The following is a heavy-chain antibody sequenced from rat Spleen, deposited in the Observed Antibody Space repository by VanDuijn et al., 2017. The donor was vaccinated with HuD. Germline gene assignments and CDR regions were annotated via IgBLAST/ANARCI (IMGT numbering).Heavy chain of an antibody. J-gene: IGHJ3*01. CDR1: GFTFSDFG. CDR3: ASGIPRWFAY. D-gene: IGHD2-2*01. Sequence: EVQLVESGGGLVQPGRSLKLSCVASGFTFSDFGMNWIRQAPGKGLEWVAYISSSSGTIYYVDTVKGRFTISRDNVKNTLYLQPSSLRSEDTALYYCASGIPRWFAYWGQGTLVTVSS. CDR2: ISSSSGT. V-gene: IGHV5-34*01.